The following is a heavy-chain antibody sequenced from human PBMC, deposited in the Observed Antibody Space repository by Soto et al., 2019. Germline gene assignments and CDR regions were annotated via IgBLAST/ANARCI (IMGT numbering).Heavy chain of an antibody. D-gene: IGHD6-19*01. J-gene: IGHJ5*02. CDR1: GGTFSNYA. V-gene: IGHV1-69*13. CDR3: ARVVVGSGWYRWFDP. CDR2: IIPIFGTA. Sequence: AVKVSCKSSGGTFSNYAISWVRQPPGQGLEWMGGIIPIFGTANYAQKFQGRVTITADESTSTAYMELSSLRSEDTAVYYCARVVVGSGWYRWFDPWGQGTLVTVSS.